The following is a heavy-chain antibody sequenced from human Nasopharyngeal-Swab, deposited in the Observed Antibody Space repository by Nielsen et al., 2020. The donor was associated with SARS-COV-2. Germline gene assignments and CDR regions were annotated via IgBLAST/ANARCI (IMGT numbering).Heavy chain of an antibody. J-gene: IGHJ6*03. CDR3: ARETGRITMVRGVIILDYMDV. V-gene: IGHV3-11*06. Sequence: RQAPGKGLEWVSYISSISSYTNYADSVKGRFTISRDNAKNSLYLQMNSLRAEDTAVYYCARETGRITMVRGVIILDYMDVWGKGTTVTVSS. CDR2: ISSISSYT. D-gene: IGHD3-10*01.